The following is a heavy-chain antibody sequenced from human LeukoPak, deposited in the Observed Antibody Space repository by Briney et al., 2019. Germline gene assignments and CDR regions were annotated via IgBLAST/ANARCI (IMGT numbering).Heavy chain of an antibody. CDR3: SKGHSDYGTGFDL. V-gene: IGHV3-23*01. D-gene: IGHD5-12*01. CDR1: GLTFTNYA. J-gene: IGHJ4*02. Sequence: GGSLRLSCAASGLTFTNYAMTWVRQAPGKGLECVSVISGSGTKTYYADSVKGRFTISRDNSKNTVYLQINSLRVDDTAVYYCSKGHSDYGTGFDLWGRGTLVTVSS. CDR2: ISGSGTKT.